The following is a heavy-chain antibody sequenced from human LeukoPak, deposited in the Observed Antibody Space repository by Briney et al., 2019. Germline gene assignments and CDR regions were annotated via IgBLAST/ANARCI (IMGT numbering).Heavy chain of an antibody. D-gene: IGHD3-10*02. CDR2: INNDGSST. CDR1: GFTFSSYW. CDR3: AELGITMIGGV. Sequence: TGGSLRLSCAASGFTFSSYWMHWVRQVPGKGLVWVSRINNDGSSTSYADSVKGRFTMSRDNAKNSLYLQMNSLRAEDTAVYYCAELGITMIGGVWGKGTTVTISS. V-gene: IGHV3-74*01. J-gene: IGHJ6*04.